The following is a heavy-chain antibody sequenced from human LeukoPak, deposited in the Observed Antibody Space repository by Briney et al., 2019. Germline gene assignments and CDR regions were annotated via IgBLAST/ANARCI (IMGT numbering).Heavy chain of an antibody. CDR3: ARDSGSYAGLYNYYYMDV. D-gene: IGHD1-26*01. V-gene: IGHV1-8*01. CDR1: GYTFTSYD. J-gene: IGHJ6*03. Sequence: GASVKVSCKASGYTFTSYDINWVRQAAGPGLEWMGGMNPNSGNTGFAQKFQGRVTMTRNTSITTAYMELSSLRSEDTAVYYCARDSGSYAGLYNYYYMDVWGKGTTVTVSS. CDR2: MNPNSGNT.